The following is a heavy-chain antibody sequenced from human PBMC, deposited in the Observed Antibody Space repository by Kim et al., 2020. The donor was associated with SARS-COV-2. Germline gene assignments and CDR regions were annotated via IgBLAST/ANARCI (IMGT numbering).Heavy chain of an antibody. V-gene: IGHV3-30*18. D-gene: IGHD3-10*01. CDR1: GFTFSTYG. CDR2: ISYDGSNK. J-gene: IGHJ6*02. CDR3: AKDPKRSASGRLAYGMDV. Sequence: GGSLRLSCAASGFTFSTYGMHWVRQAPGKGLEWVAVISYDGSNKYYADSVKGRFTISRDNSKNTLYLQMNSLRAEDTAVYYCAKDPKRSASGRLAYGMDVGGQGPTVPVSS.